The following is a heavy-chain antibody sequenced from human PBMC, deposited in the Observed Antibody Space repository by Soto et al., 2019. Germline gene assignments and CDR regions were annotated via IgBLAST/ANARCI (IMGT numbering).Heavy chain of an antibody. V-gene: IGHV3-11*06. Sequence: GGSLRLSCAASGLTFSDHYMSWIRQAPGKGLEWIGYSSNSGSFTRYADSVKGRFSISRDNAKNSLYLQINSLIGDDTAIYYCVRSGDNYNLLDYWGQGTPVTVSS. CDR1: GLTFSDHY. D-gene: IGHD1-1*01. J-gene: IGHJ4*02. CDR2: SSNSGSFT. CDR3: VRSGDNYNLLDY.